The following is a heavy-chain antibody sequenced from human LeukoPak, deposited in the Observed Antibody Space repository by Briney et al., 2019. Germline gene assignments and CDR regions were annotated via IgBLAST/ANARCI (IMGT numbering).Heavy chain of an antibody. CDR3: ATETEYSNYDAFDI. Sequence: PGRSLRLSCAASGFTFSSYGMHWVRQAPGKGLEWISYISGGNNATYYADSVKGRYTISRDNGKNSLYLHMSSLRADDTAIYYCATETEYSNYDAFDIWGQGTMVTVSS. V-gene: IGHV3-48*04. CDR2: ISGGNNAT. D-gene: IGHD4-11*01. CDR1: GFTFSSYG. J-gene: IGHJ3*02.